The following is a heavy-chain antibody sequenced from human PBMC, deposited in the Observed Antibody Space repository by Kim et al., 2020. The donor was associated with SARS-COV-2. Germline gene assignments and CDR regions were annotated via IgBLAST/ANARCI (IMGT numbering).Heavy chain of an antibody. D-gene: IGHD2-2*02. CDR2: ISGSGGST. CDR1: GFTFSSYA. CDR3: AKDRGVVVPAAILDY. Sequence: LSLTCAASGFTFSSYAMSWVRQAPGKGLEWVSAISGSGGSTYYADSVKGRFTISRDNSKNTLYLQMNSLRAEDTAVYYCAKDRGVVVPAAILDYWGQGTLVTVSS. V-gene: IGHV3-23*01. J-gene: IGHJ4*02.